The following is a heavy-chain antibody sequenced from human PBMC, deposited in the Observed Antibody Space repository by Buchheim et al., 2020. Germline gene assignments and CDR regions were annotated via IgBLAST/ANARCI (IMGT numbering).Heavy chain of an antibody. J-gene: IGHJ6*03. CDR2: ISGSGGST. V-gene: IGHV3-23*01. CDR1: GFTFSSYA. D-gene: IGHD3-9*01. CDR3: AKDQMDYDILTGHYYYMDV. Sequence: EVQLLESGGGLVQPGGSLRLSCAASGFTFSSYAMSWVRQAPGKGLEWVSAISGSGGSTYYADSVKGRFTISSENSKKTLYLQMNSLRAEDTAVYYCAKDQMDYDILTGHYYYMDVWGKGTT.